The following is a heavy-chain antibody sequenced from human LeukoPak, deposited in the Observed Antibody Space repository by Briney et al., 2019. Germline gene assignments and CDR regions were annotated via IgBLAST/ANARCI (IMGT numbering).Heavy chain of an antibody. Sequence: SETLSLTCAVSGGSVSSSSWWSWVRQPPGKGLEWIGEISHSGSTNYNPSLKSRVTISLDKSKNQFSLKLSSVTAADTAVYYCARVDGGNGTGDAFDIWGQGTMVTVSS. CDR3: ARVDGGNGTGDAFDI. J-gene: IGHJ3*02. V-gene: IGHV4-4*02. D-gene: IGHD4-23*01. CDR2: ISHSGST. CDR1: GGSVSSSSW.